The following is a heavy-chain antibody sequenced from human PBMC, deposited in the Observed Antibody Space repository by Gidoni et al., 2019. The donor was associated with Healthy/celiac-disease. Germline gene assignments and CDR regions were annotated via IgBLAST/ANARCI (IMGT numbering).Heavy chain of an antibody. D-gene: IGHD1-26*01. CDR3: ARHESTGPYSGSYSTY. V-gene: IGHV5-10-1*01. CDR1: GYSFTSYW. Sequence: EVQLVQSGAEVKKPGESLRISCQGSGYSFTSYWISWVRRMPGKGLEWMGRIDPSDSYTNYSPSFQGHVTISADKSISTAYLQWSSLKASDTAMYYCARHESTGPYSGSYSTYWGQGTLVTVSS. J-gene: IGHJ4*02. CDR2: IDPSDSYT.